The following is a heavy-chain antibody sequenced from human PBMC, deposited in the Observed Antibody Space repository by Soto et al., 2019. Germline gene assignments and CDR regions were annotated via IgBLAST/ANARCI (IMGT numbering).Heavy chain of an antibody. V-gene: IGHV1-18*01. CDR1: GYTFTSYG. D-gene: IGHD3-22*01. Sequence: GASVKVSCKASGYTFTSYGISWVRQAPGQGLEWMGWISAYNGNTNYAQKLQGRVTMTTDTSTSTAYMELRSLRSDDTAVYYCARVLVVVISVEAFDYWGQGTLVTVSS. J-gene: IGHJ4*02. CDR2: ISAYNGNT. CDR3: ARVLVVVISVEAFDY.